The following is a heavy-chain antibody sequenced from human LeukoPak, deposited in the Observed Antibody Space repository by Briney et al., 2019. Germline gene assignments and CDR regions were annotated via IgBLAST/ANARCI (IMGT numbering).Heavy chain of an antibody. CDR3: ARRLTGGYSYGSYAFDI. V-gene: IGHV5-51*01. J-gene: IGHJ3*02. CDR2: IYPGYSDT. Sequence: GESLKISCKGSGYSFTSYWIGWVRQMPGKGLEWMGIIYPGYSDTRYSPSFQGQVTISADKSISTAYLQWSSLKASDTAMYYCARRLTGGYSYGSYAFDIWGQGTMVTVSS. D-gene: IGHD5-18*01. CDR1: GYSFTSYW.